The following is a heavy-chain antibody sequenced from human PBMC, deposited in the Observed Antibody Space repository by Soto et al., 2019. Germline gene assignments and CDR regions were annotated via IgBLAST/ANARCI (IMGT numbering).Heavy chain of an antibody. D-gene: IGHD2-2*01. Sequence: LRHSCEASGIPFSTYSMGCVRQAAGKGLECISYISSCTLTLFFAESGKGRFTIARETAQNSLYLQMNSLRDEDTAVYYCARATQLVAAAATGFDSWGQGKPVPVYS. CDR3: ARATQLVAAAATGFDS. J-gene: IGHJ4*02. CDR2: ISSCTLTL. V-gene: IGHV3-48*02. CDR1: GIPFSTYS.